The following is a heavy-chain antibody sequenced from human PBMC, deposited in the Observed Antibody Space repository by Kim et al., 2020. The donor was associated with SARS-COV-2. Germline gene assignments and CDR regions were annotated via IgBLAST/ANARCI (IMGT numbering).Heavy chain of an antibody. CDR2: IRSKANSYAT. Sequence: GGSLRLSCAASGFTFSGSAMHWVRQASGKGLEWVGRIRSKANSYATAYAASVKGRFTISRDDSKNTAYLQMNSLKTEDTAVYYCTRHISRAFDIWGQGTMVTVSS. V-gene: IGHV3-73*01. CDR3: TRHISRAFDI. CDR1: GFTFSGSA. J-gene: IGHJ3*02.